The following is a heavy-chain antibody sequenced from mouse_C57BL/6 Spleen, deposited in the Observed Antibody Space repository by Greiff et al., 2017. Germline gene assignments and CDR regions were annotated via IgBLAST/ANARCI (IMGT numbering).Heavy chain of an antibody. CDR2: IDPSDSET. V-gene: IGHV1-52*01. J-gene: IGHJ1*03. CDR3: AREAYYYGSSPNWYFDV. D-gene: IGHD1-1*01. Sequence: QVQLQQPGAELVRPGSSVKLSCKASGYTFTSYWMHWVKQRPIQGLEWIGNIDPSDSETHYNQKFKDKATLTVDKSSSTAYMQLSSLTSEDSAVYYCAREAYYYGSSPNWYFDVWGTGTTVTVSS. CDR1: GYTFTSYW.